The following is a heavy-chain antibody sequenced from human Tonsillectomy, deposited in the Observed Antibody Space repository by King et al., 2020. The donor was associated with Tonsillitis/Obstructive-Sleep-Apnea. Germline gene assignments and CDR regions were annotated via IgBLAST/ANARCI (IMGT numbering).Heavy chain of an antibody. CDR1: GFSLSTSGVG. V-gene: IGHV2-5*02. J-gene: IGHJ6*02. D-gene: IGHD2-2*01. CDR2: IYWDDDR. Sequence: TLKEYGPTLVRPTQTLTLTCTFSGFSLSTSGVGVGWIRQPPGKALKWLALIYWDDDRRYSPSLKSRLTITKDTSKNQVVLTMTNVDPVDTATYYCAHKVTSSYYYYGLNVWGQGTTVTVSS. CDR3: AHKVTSSYYYYGLNV.